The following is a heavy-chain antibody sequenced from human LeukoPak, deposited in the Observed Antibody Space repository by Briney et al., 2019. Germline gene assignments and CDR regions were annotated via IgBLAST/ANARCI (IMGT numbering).Heavy chain of an antibody. CDR1: GFTFDDYA. D-gene: IGHD3-3*01. CDR3: AKDPNYDFWSGYYNGGFDY. V-gene: IGHV3-9*01. J-gene: IGHJ4*02. Sequence: GGSLRLSCAASGFTFDDYAMHWVRQAPGKGLEWVSGISWNSGSIGYVDSAKGRFTISRDNAKNSLYLQMNSLRAEDTALYYCAKDPNYDFWSGYYNGGFDYWGQGTLVTVSS. CDR2: ISWNSGSI.